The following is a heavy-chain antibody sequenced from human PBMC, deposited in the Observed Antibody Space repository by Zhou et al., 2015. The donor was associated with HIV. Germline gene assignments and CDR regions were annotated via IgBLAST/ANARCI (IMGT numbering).Heavy chain of an antibody. V-gene: IGHV1-2*06. D-gene: IGHD6-6*01. Sequence: QVQLVQSGAEVKKPGASVKVSCEASGYTFTGHYIHWVRQAPGQGLEWLGRINPYNGGTDYAQKFQGRVTMTRDTSIGTAYMELGRLRSDDTAVYYCAGPSMPAHYYYYGMGVWGQGTTVTVSS. CDR2: INPYNGGT. CDR1: GYTFTGHY. J-gene: IGHJ6*02. CDR3: AGPSMPAHYYYYGMGV.